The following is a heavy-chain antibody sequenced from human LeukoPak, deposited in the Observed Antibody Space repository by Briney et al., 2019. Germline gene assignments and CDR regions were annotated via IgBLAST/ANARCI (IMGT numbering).Heavy chain of an antibody. Sequence: PGRSLRLSCAASGFTFSSYGMHWVRQAPGKGLEWVAVISYDGSNKYYADSVKGRFTISRDNSKNTLYLQMNSLRVEDTAVYYCAKTVTTELDYWGQGTLVTVSS. V-gene: IGHV3-30*18. CDR1: GFTFSSYG. CDR2: ISYDGSNK. J-gene: IGHJ4*02. D-gene: IGHD4-17*01. CDR3: AKTVTTELDY.